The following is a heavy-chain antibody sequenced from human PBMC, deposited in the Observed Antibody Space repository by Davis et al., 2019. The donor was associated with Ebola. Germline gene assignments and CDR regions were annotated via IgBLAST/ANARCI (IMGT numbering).Heavy chain of an antibody. V-gene: IGHV3-33*01. D-gene: IGHD3-3*01. Sequence: GGSLRLSCAASGFTFSSYGMHWVRQAPGKGLEWVAVIWYDGSNKYYADSVKGRFTISRDNSKNTLYLQMNSLRAEDTAVYYCARNLYYDFWSGYYSNYYYGMDVWGQGTTVTVSS. CDR1: GFTFSSYG. CDR2: IWYDGSNK. J-gene: IGHJ6*02. CDR3: ARNLYYDFWSGYYSNYYYGMDV.